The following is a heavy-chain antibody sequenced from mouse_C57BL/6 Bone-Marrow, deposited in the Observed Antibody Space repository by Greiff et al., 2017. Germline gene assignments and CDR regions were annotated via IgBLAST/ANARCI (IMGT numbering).Heavy chain of an antibody. D-gene: IGHD1-1*01. J-gene: IGHJ3*01. CDR2: IYPGSGST. CDR1: GYTFTSYW. Sequence: QVQLQQPGAELVKPGASVKMSCKASGYTFTSYWITWVKQRPGQGLEWIGDIYPGSGSTNYNEKFKSKATLTVDTSSSTAYMQLSSLTSEDSAVYYCARCRGHYYGAGFAYWGQGTLVTVSA. CDR3: ARCRGHYYGAGFAY. V-gene: IGHV1-55*01.